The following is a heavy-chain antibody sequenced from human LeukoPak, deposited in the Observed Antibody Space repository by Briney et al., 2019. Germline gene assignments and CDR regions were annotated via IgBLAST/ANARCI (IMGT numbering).Heavy chain of an antibody. CDR1: GFTFSSYA. CDR2: ISGSGGTT. J-gene: IGHJ4*02. D-gene: IGHD6-19*01. V-gene: IGHV3-23*01. CDR3: AKTTVGYSSGRYPGWPADC. Sequence: TGGSLRLSCAASGFTFSSYAISWVRQAPGKGLEWVSGISGSGGTTKYADSVKGQFTFSRDNSKNTLYLQMNSLTAEDTAVYYCAKTTVGYSSGRYPGWPADCWGQGTLVTVSS.